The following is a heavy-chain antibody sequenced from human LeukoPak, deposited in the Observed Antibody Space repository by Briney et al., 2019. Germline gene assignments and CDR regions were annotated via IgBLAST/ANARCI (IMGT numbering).Heavy chain of an antibody. CDR2: IIPILGIA. Sequence: PEASVKVSCEASGGTFSSYAISWVRQAPGQGLEWMGRIIPILGIANYAQKFQGRVTITADKSTSTAYMELSSLRSEDTAVYYCARANLTYSSSWYGSFDYWGQGTLVTVSS. D-gene: IGHD6-13*01. J-gene: IGHJ4*02. CDR3: ARANLTYSSSWYGSFDY. V-gene: IGHV1-69*04. CDR1: GGTFSSYA.